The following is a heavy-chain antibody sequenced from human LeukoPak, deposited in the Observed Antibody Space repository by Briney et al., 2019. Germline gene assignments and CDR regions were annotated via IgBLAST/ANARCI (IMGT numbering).Heavy chain of an antibody. CDR1: GFTFSSYW. CDR2: IKQDGSEK. CDR3: ARDLIVGATHLDY. Sequence: GGSLRLSCAASGFTFSSYWMSWVRQAPGKGLEWVANIKQDGSEKYYVDSVKGRFTISRDNAKNSLNLQMNSLRAEDTAVYYCARDLIVGATHLDYWGQGTLVTVSS. J-gene: IGHJ4*02. D-gene: IGHD1-26*01. V-gene: IGHV3-7*01.